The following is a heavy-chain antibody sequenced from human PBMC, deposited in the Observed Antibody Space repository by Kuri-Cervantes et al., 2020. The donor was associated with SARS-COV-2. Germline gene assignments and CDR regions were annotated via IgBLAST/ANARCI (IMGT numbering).Heavy chain of an antibody. Sequence: ASVKVSCKAFGYTFTGYYMHWVRQAPGQGLEWMGWINPNSGGTNYAQKFQGRVTMTRDTSISTAYMELSRLRSDDTAVYYCAVEYSSSSGHQGDDYWGQGTLVTVSS. D-gene: IGHD6-6*01. J-gene: IGHJ4*02. CDR3: AVEYSSSSGHQGDDY. CDR1: GYTFTGYY. CDR2: INPNSGGT. V-gene: IGHV1-2*02.